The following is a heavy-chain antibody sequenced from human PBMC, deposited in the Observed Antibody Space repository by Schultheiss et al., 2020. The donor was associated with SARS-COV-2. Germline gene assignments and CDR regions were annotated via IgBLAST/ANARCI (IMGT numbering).Heavy chain of an antibody. CDR3: ARGIPPRTPPGY. V-gene: IGHV4-38-2*01. CDR1: GYSISSGYY. Sequence: SETLSLTCAVSGYSISSGYYWGWIRQPPGKGLEWIGSIYRGGSTNFNPSLKSRVTISVDTSKNQFSLKLSSVTAADTAVYYCARGIPPRTPPGYWGQGTLVTVSS. D-gene: IGHD2-15*01. J-gene: IGHJ4*02. CDR2: IYRGGST.